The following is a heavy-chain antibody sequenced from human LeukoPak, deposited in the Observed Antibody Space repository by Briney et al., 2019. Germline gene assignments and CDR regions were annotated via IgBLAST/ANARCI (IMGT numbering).Heavy chain of an antibody. CDR3: AFRELRGVIITSLDY. CDR1: GGTFSSYA. Sequence: SVNVSCKASGGTFSSYAISWVRQAPGPGLEWTGGISPIFGTANYAQKFQGRVTITADESTSTAYMELSSLRSEHTAVYYCAFRELRGVIITSLDYWGQGTLVTVSS. J-gene: IGHJ4*02. D-gene: IGHD3-10*01. V-gene: IGHV1-69*13. CDR2: ISPIFGTA.